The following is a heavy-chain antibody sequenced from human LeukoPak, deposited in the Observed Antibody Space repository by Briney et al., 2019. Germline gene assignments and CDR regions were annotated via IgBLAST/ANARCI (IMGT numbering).Heavy chain of an antibody. J-gene: IGHJ4*02. V-gene: IGHV1-69*05. CDR1: GGTFSSYA. D-gene: IGHD3-22*01. CDR2: IIPIFGTA. CDR3: ARALTYYYDSSGFD. Sequence: ASVKVSCKASGGTFSSYAISWVRQAPGQGLEWMGGIIPIFGTANYAQKFQGRVTITTDESTSTAYMELSSLRSEDTAVYYCARALTYYYDSSGFDWGQGTLVTVSS.